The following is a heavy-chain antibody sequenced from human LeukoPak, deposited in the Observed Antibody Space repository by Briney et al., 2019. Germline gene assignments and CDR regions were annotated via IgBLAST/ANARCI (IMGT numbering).Heavy chain of an antibody. V-gene: IGHV3-23*01. CDR3: AKDDRPYSSSWYPYFDY. D-gene: IGHD6-13*01. CDR1: GFTFSSYE. Sequence: GGSLRLSCAASGFTFSSYEMNWVRQAPGKGLEWVSAISGSGGSTYYADSVKGRFTISRDNSKNTLYLQMNSLRAEDTAVYYCAKDDRPYSSSWYPYFDYWGQGTLVTVSS. CDR2: ISGSGGST. J-gene: IGHJ4*02.